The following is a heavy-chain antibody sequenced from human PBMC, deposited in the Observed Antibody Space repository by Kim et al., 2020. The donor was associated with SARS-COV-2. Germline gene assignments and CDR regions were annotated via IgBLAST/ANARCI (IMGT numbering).Heavy chain of an antibody. CDR3: ARLYYSSNWPYHCGMDV. V-gene: IGHV5-10-1*01. J-gene: IGHJ6*01. CDR1: GYSLTNYW. Sequence: GESLKISCKGSGYSLTNYWLSWVRQMPGKVLEWMGKIVPSDSYTTYSPSFQGHATVSTDKSISTAYLQWSSLKASDPAIFFCARLYYSSNWPYHCGMDVW. CDR2: IVPSDSYT. D-gene: IGHD6-13*01.